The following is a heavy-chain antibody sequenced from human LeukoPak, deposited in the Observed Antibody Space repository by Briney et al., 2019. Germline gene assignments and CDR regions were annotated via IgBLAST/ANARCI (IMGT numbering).Heavy chain of an antibody. CDR3: ARRRTYYYDSSGYWSDEYFQH. J-gene: IGHJ1*01. Sequence: GGSLRLSCAASGFTFRTYGMHWVRQAPGKGLEWVAFIPYDGTNKYSADSVRGRFTISRDNAKNSLYLQMNSLRAEDTAVYYCARRRTYYYDSSGYWSDEYFQHWGQGTLVTVSS. CDR1: GFTFRTYG. CDR2: IPYDGTNK. D-gene: IGHD3-22*01. V-gene: IGHV3-30*12.